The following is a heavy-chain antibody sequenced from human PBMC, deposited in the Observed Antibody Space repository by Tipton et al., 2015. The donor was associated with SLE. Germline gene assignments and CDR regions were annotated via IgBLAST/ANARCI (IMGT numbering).Heavy chain of an antibody. Sequence: TLSLTCTVSGGSISSGSYYWSWIRQPAGKGLEWIGYIYTSGSTNYNPSLKSRVTISVDTSKNQFSLNLTSVTAADTAVYYCARVRGVVPNWFDPWGQGTLVTVSS. CDR1: GGSISSGSYY. CDR2: IYTSGST. V-gene: IGHV4-61*09. J-gene: IGHJ5*02. D-gene: IGHD2-2*01. CDR3: ARVRGVVPNWFDP.